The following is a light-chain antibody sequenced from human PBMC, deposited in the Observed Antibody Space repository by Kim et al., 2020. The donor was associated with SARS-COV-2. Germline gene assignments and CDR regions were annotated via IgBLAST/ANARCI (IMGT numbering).Light chain of an antibody. Sequence: ASVGDRVTITCRASQGNINYLAWYQQKPEKVPKLLIYAASTLQSGVSSRFSGSGSGTDFSLTISSLQPEDVASYYCQKYDRAPWTFGQGTKVDIK. CDR1: QGNINY. CDR3: QKYDRAPWT. V-gene: IGKV1-27*01. CDR2: AAS. J-gene: IGKJ1*01.